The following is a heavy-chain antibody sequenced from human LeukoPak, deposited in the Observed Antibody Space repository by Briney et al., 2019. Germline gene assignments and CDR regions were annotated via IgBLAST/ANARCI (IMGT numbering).Heavy chain of an antibody. CDR3: ATRRFGELTY. CDR2: ISYDGSNK. Sequence: GGSLRLSCAASGFTFSSYAMHWVRQAPGKGLEWVAVISYDGSNKYYADSVKGRFTISRDNSKNTLYLQMNSLRAEDTAVYYCATRRFGELTYWGQGTLVTVSS. CDR1: GFTFSSYA. D-gene: IGHD3-10*01. J-gene: IGHJ4*02. V-gene: IGHV3-30*04.